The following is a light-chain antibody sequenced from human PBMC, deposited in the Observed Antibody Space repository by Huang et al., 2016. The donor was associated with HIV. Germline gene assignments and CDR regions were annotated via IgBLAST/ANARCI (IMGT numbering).Light chain of an antibody. V-gene: IGKV3-20*01. J-gene: IGKJ1*01. CDR1: QSVSSNY. CDR3: QQYGSPPET. CDR2: GAS. Sequence: EIVLTQSPGTLSLSAGERATLSCRASQSVSSNYLAWYQQKPGQAPRLLIYGASSRATGIPDRCSGSGSGTDFTLTISRLEPEDFAVYYCQQYGSPPETFGQGTKVEIK.